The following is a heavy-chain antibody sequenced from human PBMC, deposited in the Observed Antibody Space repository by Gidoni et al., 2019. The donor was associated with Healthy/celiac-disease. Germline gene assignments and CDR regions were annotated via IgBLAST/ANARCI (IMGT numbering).Heavy chain of an antibody. V-gene: IGHV4-39*01. CDR1: GGSISSSSYY. Sequence: QLQLQESGPGLVQPSETLSLTCTVAGGSISSSSYYWGWIRQPPGKGLEWIVSIYYSGSTYYNPSLNSRVTISVDTSKNQFSRKLSSVTAADTAVYYCARQGVGFGYYYYGMDVWGQGTTVTVSS. CDR3: ARQGVGFGYYYYGMDV. J-gene: IGHJ6*02. CDR2: IYYSGST. D-gene: IGHD3-10*01.